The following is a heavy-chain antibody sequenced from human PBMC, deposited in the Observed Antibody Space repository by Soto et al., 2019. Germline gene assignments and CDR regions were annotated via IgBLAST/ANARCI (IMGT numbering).Heavy chain of an antibody. CDR3: ARGQNYDILTGPWVYVY. CDR2: ISYDGSNK. J-gene: IGHJ4*02. Sequence: GGSLRLSCAASGFTFSSYAMHWVRQAPGKGLEWVAVISYDGSNKYYADSVKGRFTISRDNSKNTLYLQMNSPRAEDTAVYYCARGQNYDILTGPWVYVYWGQGTLVTVSS. D-gene: IGHD3-9*01. V-gene: IGHV3-30-3*01. CDR1: GFTFSSYA.